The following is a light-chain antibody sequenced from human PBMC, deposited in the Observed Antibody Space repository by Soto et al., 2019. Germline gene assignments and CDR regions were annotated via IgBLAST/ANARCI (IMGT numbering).Light chain of an antibody. CDR2: GGS. CDR3: YSSRSSSTTFYV. V-gene: IGLV2-14*03. Sequence: QSALTQPASVSGSPGQSITISCAGTSSDIGGSEYVAWYQQHPGKAPKLMIYGGSNRPSGVSNRLSGSKSGNTASLTISGLQAEDEADYCYYSSRSSSTTFYVFGTGTKLTVL. CDR1: SSDIGGSEY. J-gene: IGLJ1*01.